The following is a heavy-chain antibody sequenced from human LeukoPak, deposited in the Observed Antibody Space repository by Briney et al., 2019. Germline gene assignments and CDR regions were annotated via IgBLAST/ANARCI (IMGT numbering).Heavy chain of an antibody. J-gene: IGHJ4*02. CDR1: GGSFSGYY. D-gene: IGHD5-18*01. Sequence: SETLSLTCAVYGGSFSGYYWSWLRRPPGKGLERLGEINHSGSTNYNPSLKSRVTISVDTSKNQFSLKLSSVTAADTAVYYCASSWGVDTAMVTVFYWGQGTLVTVSS. V-gene: IGHV4-34*01. CDR2: INHSGST. CDR3: ASSWGVDTAMVTVFY.